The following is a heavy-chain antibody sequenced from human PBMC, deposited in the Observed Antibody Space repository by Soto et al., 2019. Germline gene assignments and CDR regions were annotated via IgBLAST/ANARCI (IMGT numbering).Heavy chain of an antibody. CDR1: GGTFSSYA. CDR3: GRGGGVGATTGWD. Sequence: QVQLVQSGAEVKKPGSSVKVSCKASGGTFSSYAISWVRQAPGQGLEWMGGIIPIFGTANYAQKFQGRVTITADISTSTAYGEWGSLRSGDTAVYFCGRGGGVGATTGWDWGQGTLVTVSS. D-gene: IGHD1-26*01. J-gene: IGHJ4*02. CDR2: IIPIFGTA. V-gene: IGHV1-69*06.